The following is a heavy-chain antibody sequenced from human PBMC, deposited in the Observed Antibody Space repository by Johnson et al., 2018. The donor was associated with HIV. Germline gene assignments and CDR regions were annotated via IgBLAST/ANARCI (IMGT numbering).Heavy chain of an antibody. CDR3: AKDISDILTGGRDAFDI. D-gene: IGHD3-9*01. CDR2: FSWNSGRI. Sequence: EVQPVESGGGLVQPGTSPRLSSAASGLTFDDYALHWVRQAPGHGLELVSGFSWNSGRIGYADSVQGRFPIPRDNAKNSLYLQMNSLRAEDTALYYCAKDISDILTGGRDAFDIWGQGTMVTVSS. V-gene: IGHV3-9*01. CDR1: GLTFDDYA. J-gene: IGHJ3*02.